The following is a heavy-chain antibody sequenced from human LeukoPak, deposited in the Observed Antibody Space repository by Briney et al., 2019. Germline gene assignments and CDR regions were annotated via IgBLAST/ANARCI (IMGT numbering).Heavy chain of an antibody. CDR2: IIPIFGTA. D-gene: IGHD6-19*01. Sequence: SVKVSCKASGGTFISYAISWVRQAPGQGLEWMGGIIPIFGTANYAQKFQGRVTITADESTSTAYMELSSLRSEDTAVYYCARVLASVAGTKNWFDPWGQGTLVTVSS. V-gene: IGHV1-69*13. CDR1: GGTFISYA. J-gene: IGHJ5*02. CDR3: ARVLASVAGTKNWFDP.